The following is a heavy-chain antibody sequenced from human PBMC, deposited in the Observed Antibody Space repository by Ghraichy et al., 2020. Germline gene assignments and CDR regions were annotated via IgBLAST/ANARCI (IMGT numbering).Heavy chain of an antibody. V-gene: IGHV3-21*01. CDR3: ARGAGLKAVFPAGY. J-gene: IGHJ4*02. CDR1: GFTFSSYS. CDR2: ISSSSSYI. D-gene: IGHD6-25*01. Sequence: GGSLRLSCAASGFTFSSYSMNWVRQAPGKGLEWVSSISSSSSYIYYADSVKGRFTISRDNAKNSLYLQMNSLRAEDTAVYYCARGAGLKAVFPAGYWGQGTLVTVSS.